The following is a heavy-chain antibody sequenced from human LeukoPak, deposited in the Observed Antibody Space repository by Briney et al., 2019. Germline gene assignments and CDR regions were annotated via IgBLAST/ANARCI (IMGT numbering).Heavy chain of an antibody. V-gene: IGHV3-53*01. CDR2: IYSGGST. CDR3: ARSSLKRQWLIPFDY. J-gene: IGHJ4*02. CDR1: GFTVSSNY. D-gene: IGHD6-19*01. Sequence: GGSLRLSCAASGFTVSSNYMSWVRQAPGKGLEWVSVIYSGGSTYYADSVKGRFTISRDNSKNTLYLQMNSPRAEDTAVYYCARSSLKRQWLIPFDYWGQGTLVTVSS.